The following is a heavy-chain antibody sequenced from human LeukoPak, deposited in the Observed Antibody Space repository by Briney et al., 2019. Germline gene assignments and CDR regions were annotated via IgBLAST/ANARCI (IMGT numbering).Heavy chain of an antibody. CDR3: AGEARPDAFDI. Sequence: GGSLRLSCAASGFTFSSYTMHWVRQAPGKGLEWVSLISYHENNKYYADSVKGRFTISRDNSKNTLYLQMNSLRADDTAVYYCAGEARPDAFDIWGQGTMVTVSS. CDR1: GFTFSSYT. CDR2: ISYHENNK. J-gene: IGHJ3*02. V-gene: IGHV3-30-3*01.